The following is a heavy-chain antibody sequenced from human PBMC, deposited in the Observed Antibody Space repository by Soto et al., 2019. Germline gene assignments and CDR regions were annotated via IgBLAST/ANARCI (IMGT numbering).Heavy chain of an antibody. D-gene: IGHD2-21*02. J-gene: IGHJ6*02. CDR1: LGSFGRYY. CDR3: ARDLWGYCGTDCYPLDV. V-gene: IGHV4-59*01. Sequence: SETRSLTCAVSLGSFGRYYCSWIRQPSGKGLAWIGYMYNTGSTIYNPSFKSRVTISVDTSKNQFSLKLNSVTAADSAVYYCARDLWGYCGTDCYPLDVWGQGTTVTVS. CDR2: MYNTGST.